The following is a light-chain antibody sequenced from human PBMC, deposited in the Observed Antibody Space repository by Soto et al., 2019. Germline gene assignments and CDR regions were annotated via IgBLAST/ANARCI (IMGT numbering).Light chain of an antibody. CDR3: SSYTTSNTRQIV. CDR2: DVS. CDR1: SSDVGNYVL. V-gene: IGLV2-14*02. Sequence: QSALTQPASVSGSPGQSITISCTGTSSDVGNYVLVSWYQHHPGKAPKFIIYDVSNRPSGVSNRFSGSKSGNTASLTISGLQAEDEADYYCSSYTTSNTRQIVFGTGTKLTVL. J-gene: IGLJ1*01.